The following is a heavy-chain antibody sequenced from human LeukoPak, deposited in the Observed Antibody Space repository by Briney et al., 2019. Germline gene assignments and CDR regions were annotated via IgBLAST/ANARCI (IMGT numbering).Heavy chain of an antibody. CDR1: GYSISYGYY. CDR3: ARGGGSYDDWFDP. V-gene: IGHV4-38-2*02. Sequence: SETLSLTCIVSGYSISYGYYWGWIRQPPGKGLEWIGSIYFSGSTYYNPSLRSRVTISVDTSKNQFSLKLSSVTAADTAVYYCARGGGSYDDWFDPWGQGTLVTVSS. CDR2: IYFSGST. D-gene: IGHD1-26*01. J-gene: IGHJ5*02.